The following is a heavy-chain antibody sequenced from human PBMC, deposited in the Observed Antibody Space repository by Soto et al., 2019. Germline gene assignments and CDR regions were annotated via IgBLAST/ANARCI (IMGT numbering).Heavy chain of an antibody. Sequence: VQLLESGGGLVQPGGSLSLACEVSGFTLSSYAMSWVRQAPGKGLEWVAVISGTGVSSHYADSVKGRFTISRDNAKNTLNLEMNSLRAEDTAVYYCAKPRLVAGLIKYVDFASWGQGTLVTVSS. CDR3: AKPRLVAGLIKYVDFAS. D-gene: IGHD6-19*01. J-gene: IGHJ4*02. V-gene: IGHV3-23*01. CDR1: GFTLSSYA. CDR2: ISGTGVSS.